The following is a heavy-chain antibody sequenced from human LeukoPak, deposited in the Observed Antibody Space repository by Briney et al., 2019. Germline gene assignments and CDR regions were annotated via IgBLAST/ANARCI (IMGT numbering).Heavy chain of an antibody. J-gene: IGHJ4*02. CDR2: INSNSGDT. V-gene: IGHV1-2*02. CDR3: ARAISRAVALDY. D-gene: IGHD6-19*01. Sequence: GASVKVSCKASGYTFTGYYMHWVRQAPGQGLEWMGWINSNSGDTNYAQKFQGRVTMTRDTSISTAYMELSRLRSDDTAVYYCARAISRAVALDYWGQGTLVTVSS. CDR1: GYTFTGYY.